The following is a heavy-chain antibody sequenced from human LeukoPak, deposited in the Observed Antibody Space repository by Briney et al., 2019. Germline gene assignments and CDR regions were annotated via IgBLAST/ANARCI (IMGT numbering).Heavy chain of an antibody. J-gene: IGHJ4*02. CDR3: AKVSTRRIVVVVAARYFDY. CDR2: INGSGGRT. CDR1: GFTFSSYA. V-gene: IGHV3-23*01. D-gene: IGHD2-15*01. Sequence: GGSLRLSCAASGFTFSSYAMSWVRHAPGKGLEWVSAINGSGGRTYYAASVKGRFTISRDNSKNTLSLQMNSLRAEDTAVYYCAKVSTRRIVVVVAARYFDYWGQGTLVTVSS.